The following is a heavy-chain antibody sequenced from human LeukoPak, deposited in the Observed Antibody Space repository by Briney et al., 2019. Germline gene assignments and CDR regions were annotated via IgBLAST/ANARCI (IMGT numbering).Heavy chain of an antibody. V-gene: IGHV1-69*01. J-gene: IGHJ3*02. D-gene: IGHD4-17*01. CDR3: ARDSTGLLHGAFDI. CDR2: IIPIFGTA. CDR1: GGTFSSYA. Sequence: SVKVSCKASGGTFSSYAISWVRQAPGQGLEWMGGIIPIFGTANYAQKFQGRVTITADESTGTAYMELSSLRSEDTAVYYCARDSTGLLHGAFDIWGQGTMVTVSS.